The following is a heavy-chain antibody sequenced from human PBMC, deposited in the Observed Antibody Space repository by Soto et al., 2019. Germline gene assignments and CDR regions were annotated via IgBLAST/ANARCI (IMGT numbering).Heavy chain of an antibody. CDR3: ARGNGYYDTSGDFNS. Sequence: XTLSLPCTVSGXSVSSGLYWGWIRQPPGKGLEWIGSGYHRGTSYYNPSLQSRVSISMDTSKNQFSLRLASVTAADTAVYYCARGNGYYDTSGDFNSWGQGALVTVS. V-gene: IGHV4-38-2*02. J-gene: IGHJ4*02. D-gene: IGHD3-22*01. CDR2: GYHRGTS. CDR1: GXSVSSGLY.